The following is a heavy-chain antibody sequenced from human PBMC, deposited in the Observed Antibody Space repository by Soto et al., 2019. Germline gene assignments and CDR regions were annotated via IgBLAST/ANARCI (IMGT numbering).Heavy chain of an antibody. CDR3: ARDLAKGGGSGGFDY. D-gene: IGHD1-26*01. J-gene: IGHJ4*02. Sequence: ASVKVSCKASGDTLTANYIHWVRQAPGQGFEWMGWINPKSGDTNYPQNFQGRVTMTRDTSLSTVYMTLTRLTSDDTAVYYCARDLAKGGGSGGFDYWGQGTLVTVSS. V-gene: IGHV1-2*02. CDR2: INPKSGDT. CDR1: GDTLTANY.